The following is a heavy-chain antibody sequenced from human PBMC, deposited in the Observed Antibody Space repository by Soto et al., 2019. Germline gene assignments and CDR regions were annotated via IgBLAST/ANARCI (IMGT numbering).Heavy chain of an antibody. CDR1: GGSISSGGYY. V-gene: IGHV4-31*03. CDR2: IYYSGST. CDR3: ARVGPWVPYYYDSSPYTFENWFDP. J-gene: IGHJ5*02. Sequence: TLSLTCTVSGGSISSGGYYWSWLRQHPGKGLEWIGYIYYSGSTYYNPSLNSRVTLSIDMTNNHVSLILNSVTAADTAVYYCARVGPWVPYYYDSSPYTFENWFDPWGQGTLVNVSS. D-gene: IGHD3-22*01.